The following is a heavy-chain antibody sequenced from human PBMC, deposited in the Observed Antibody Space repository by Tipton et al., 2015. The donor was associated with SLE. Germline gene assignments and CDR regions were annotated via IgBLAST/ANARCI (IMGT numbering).Heavy chain of an antibody. J-gene: IGHJ6*02. Sequence: TLSLTCAFYGGSFSGYYWSWIRQPPGKGLEWIGEINHSGSTNYNPSLKSRVTISVDTSKNQFSLKLSSVTAADTAVYYCARDDRVVVVPAAMGFLYGMDVWGQGTTVTVSS. CDR1: GGSFSGYY. D-gene: IGHD2-2*01. CDR3: ARDDRVVVVPAAMGFLYGMDV. V-gene: IGHV4-34*01. CDR2: INHSGST.